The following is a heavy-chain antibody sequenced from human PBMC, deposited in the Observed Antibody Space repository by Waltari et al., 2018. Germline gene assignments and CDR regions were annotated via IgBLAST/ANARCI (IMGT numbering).Heavy chain of an antibody. CDR1: GGSIRSSSYY. J-gene: IGHJ4*02. V-gene: IGHV4-39*07. CDR3: ARDMSAAGLLANFDY. D-gene: IGHD6-13*01. CDR2: IYYSGST. Sequence: QLQLQESGPGLVKPSETLALTCTVSGGSIRSSSYYWGWIRQPPGKGLEWVGGIYYSGSTYYNPSLKSRVTISVDTSKNQFSLKLSSVTAADTAVYYCARDMSAAGLLANFDYWGQGTLVTVSS.